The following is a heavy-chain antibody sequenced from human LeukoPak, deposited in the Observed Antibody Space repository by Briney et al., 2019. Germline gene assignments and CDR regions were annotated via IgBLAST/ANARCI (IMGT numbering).Heavy chain of an antibody. CDR2: IIPIFGTA. Sequence: SVEVSCKASGGTFSSYAISWVRQAPGQGLEWMGGIIPIFGTANYAQKFQGRVTITADESTSTAYMELSSLRSEDTAVYYCAILRGSIAAAGRDYWGQGTLVTVSS. V-gene: IGHV1-69*01. J-gene: IGHJ4*02. D-gene: IGHD6-13*01. CDR1: GGTFSSYA. CDR3: AILRGSIAAAGRDY.